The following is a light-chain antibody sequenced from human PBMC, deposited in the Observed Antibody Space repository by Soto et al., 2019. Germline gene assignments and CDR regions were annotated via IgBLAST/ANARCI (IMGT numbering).Light chain of an antibody. Sequence: VMSQAPATLSVSPGERATLSCRASQTINNNVAWYQLKDGQVPRLVIYGASTRATDIPARFSGSGSGTEFTLTISSLQSEDFAEYHCQQYNNSPQTFGQGTKVDIK. CDR2: GAS. CDR3: QQYNNSPQT. J-gene: IGKJ1*01. CDR1: QTINNN. V-gene: IGKV3-15*01.